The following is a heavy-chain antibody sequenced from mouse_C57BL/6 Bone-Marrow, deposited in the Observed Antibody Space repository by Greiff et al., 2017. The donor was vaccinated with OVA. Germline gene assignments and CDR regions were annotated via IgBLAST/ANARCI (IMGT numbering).Heavy chain of an antibody. CDR3: ARSGLGRRYFDY. V-gene: IGHV1-63*01. D-gene: IGHD4-1*01. CDR1: GYTFTNYW. J-gene: IGHJ2*01. Sequence: VQLQESGAELVRPGTSVKMSCKASGYTFTNYWIGWAKQRPGHGLEWIGDIYPGGGYTNYNEKFKGKATLTADKSSSTAYMQFSSLTSEDSAIYYCARSGLGRRYFDYWGQGTTLTVSS. CDR2: IYPGGGYT.